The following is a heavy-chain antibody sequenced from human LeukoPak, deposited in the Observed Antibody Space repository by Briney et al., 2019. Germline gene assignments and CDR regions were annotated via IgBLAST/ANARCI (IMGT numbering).Heavy chain of an antibody. V-gene: IGHV1-46*01. CDR2: INSSGGGT. CDR3: ARASYYYDFSF. CDR1: GYTFTSYF. D-gene: IGHD3-22*01. J-gene: IGHJ4*02. Sequence: ASVKVSCTASGYTFTSYFMHWVRQAPGQGLDWMGVINSSGGGTSYAQKFQGRVTMTRDTSTSTVYMELSSLRSEDTAVYYCARASYYYDFSFWGQGTLVTVSS.